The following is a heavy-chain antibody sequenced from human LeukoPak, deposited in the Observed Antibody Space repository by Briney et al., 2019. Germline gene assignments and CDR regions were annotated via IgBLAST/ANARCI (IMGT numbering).Heavy chain of an antibody. D-gene: IGHD3-22*01. V-gene: IGHV1-2*02. CDR2: TNPKSGGT. CDR1: GYTFSDYY. Sequence: ASVKVSCKASGYTFSDYYMHWVRQAPGQGLEWMGWTNPKSGGTKYAQKFQGRVTMTRDTSISTAYMELSRLTSDDTAVYYCARDRRYYDSSGSLDYWGQGTLVTVSS. J-gene: IGHJ4*02. CDR3: ARDRRYYDSSGSLDY.